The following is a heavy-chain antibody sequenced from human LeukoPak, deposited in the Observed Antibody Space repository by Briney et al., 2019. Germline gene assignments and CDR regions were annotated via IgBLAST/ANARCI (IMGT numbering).Heavy chain of an antibody. D-gene: IGHD6-6*01. CDR1: GFTFNNYA. CDR3: VKASSSSPQYNWFDA. V-gene: IGHV3-23*01. CDR2: VSGTGGRT. Sequence: GGSLRLSCAASGFTFNNYAMNWVRQAPGKGLEWVSVVSGTGGRTYYADSVKGRFTISRDNSKNTLYLQMNSLRAEDTALYYCVKASSSSPQYNWFDAWGQGTLVTVSS. J-gene: IGHJ5*02.